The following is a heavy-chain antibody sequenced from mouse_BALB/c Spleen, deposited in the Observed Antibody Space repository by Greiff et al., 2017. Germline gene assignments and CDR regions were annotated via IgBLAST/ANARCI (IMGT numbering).Heavy chain of an antibody. D-gene: IGHD1-1*02. Sequence: QVQLQESGPGLVEPSQTLSISCTVSGFSLTSYGVHWVRQPPGKGLEWMGVIWAGGSTNYNSALMSRLSISKDNSKSKVFLKRISPQTDDTAMYYCARDYGKRAYWGQGTLVTVSA. CDR2: IWAGGST. V-gene: IGHV2-9*02. J-gene: IGHJ3*01. CDR3: ARDYGKRAY. CDR1: GFSLTSYG.